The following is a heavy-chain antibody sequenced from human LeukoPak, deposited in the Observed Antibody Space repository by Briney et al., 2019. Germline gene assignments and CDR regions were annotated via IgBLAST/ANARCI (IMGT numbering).Heavy chain of an antibody. CDR2: IKSKTDGGTI. J-gene: IGHJ4*02. D-gene: IGHD6-6*01. CDR3: TTDRGITARPAFDS. Sequence: PGGSLRLSCATSGISFTNAWMTWVRQAPGKGLEWVGRIKSKTDGGTIDYAAPVKGRFTILRDDSKMTLYLQMNSLKIEDTAVYYCTTDRGITARPAFDSWGQGTLDIVSS. V-gene: IGHV3-15*01. CDR1: GISFTNAW.